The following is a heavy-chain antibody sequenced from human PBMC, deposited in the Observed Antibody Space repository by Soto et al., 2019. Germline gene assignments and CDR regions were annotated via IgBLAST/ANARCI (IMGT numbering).Heavy chain of an antibody. Sequence: PGGSLRLSCTASGFVVTKNYMSWVRQAAGKGPEWVSIIHAGGNSYFADSVKGRFTISRDNSKNTLNLHMNNLRVEDTAVYYCVRDFTSWGQGTLVTVSS. J-gene: IGHJ4*02. V-gene: IGHV3-53*01. CDR1: GFVVTKNY. CDR3: VRDFTS. CDR2: IHAGGNS.